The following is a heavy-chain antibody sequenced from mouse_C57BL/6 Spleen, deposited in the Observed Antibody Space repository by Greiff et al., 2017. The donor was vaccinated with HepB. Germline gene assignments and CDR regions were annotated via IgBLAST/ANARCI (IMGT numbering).Heavy chain of an antibody. CDR2: IYPGDGDT. CDR1: GYAFSSSW. J-gene: IGHJ2*01. CDR3: ARSNDGYYDY. V-gene: IGHV1-82*01. D-gene: IGHD2-3*01. Sequence: VQLQQSGPELVKPGASVKISCKASGYAFSSSWMNWVKQRPGKGLEWIGRIYPGDGDTNYNGKFKGKATLTADKSSSTAYMQLSSLTSDDSAVYFCARSNDGYYDYWGQGTTPTVSS.